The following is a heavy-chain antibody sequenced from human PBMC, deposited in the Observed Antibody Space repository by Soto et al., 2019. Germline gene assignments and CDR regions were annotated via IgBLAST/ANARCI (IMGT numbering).Heavy chain of an antibody. V-gene: IGHV3-48*03. J-gene: IGHJ4*02. CDR1: GFTFSNYE. D-gene: IGHD2-2*01. Sequence: GGSLRLSCAASGFTFSNYEMNWVRQAPGKGLEWVSYISSSGSMIYYADSVKGRFTISRDNAKNSLYLQMNSLRAEDTAVYYCARLRYCSSISCVILWGQGTLVTVSS. CDR2: ISSSGSMI. CDR3: ARLRYCSSISCVIL.